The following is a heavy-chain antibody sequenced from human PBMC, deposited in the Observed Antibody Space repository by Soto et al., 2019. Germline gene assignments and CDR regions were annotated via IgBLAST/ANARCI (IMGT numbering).Heavy chain of an antibody. CDR3: ARDSRLTPVAFDI. CDR2: ISYDGSNK. J-gene: IGHJ3*02. V-gene: IGHV3-33*01. CDR1: GFTFMSHG. Sequence: GSLRLSCAASGFTFMSHGMHWVRQAPGKGLEWVEVISYDGSNKYYAESVKDRFTITRDNSKNTLYLKMNSQRAKDTAVYYCARDSRLTPVAFDIWGQGTMVTVS.